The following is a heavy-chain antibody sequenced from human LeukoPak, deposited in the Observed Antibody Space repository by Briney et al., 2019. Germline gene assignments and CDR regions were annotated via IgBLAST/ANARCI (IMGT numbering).Heavy chain of an antibody. J-gene: IGHJ4*02. CDR1: GYSFTGYY. CDR2: INPNSGGT. V-gene: IGHV1-2*02. CDR3: ARDLEVRGVLYYFDY. Sequence: ASVKVSCKPSGYSFTGYYMHWVRQAPGQGLEWMGWINPNSGGTNYAQKFQDRVTMTRDTSISTAYMELSRLRSDDTAVYYCARDLEVRGVLYYFDYWGQGTLVTVSS. D-gene: IGHD3-10*01.